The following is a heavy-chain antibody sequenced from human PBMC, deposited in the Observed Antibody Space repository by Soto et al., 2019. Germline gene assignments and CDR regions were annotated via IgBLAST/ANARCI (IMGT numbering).Heavy chain of an antibody. Sequence: PSETLSLTCAVSGGSISSSNWWSWVRQPPGKGLEWIGEIYHSGSTNYNPSLKSRVTISVDKSKNQFSLKLSSVTAADTAVYYCARRVPMVGAILEYFDYWGQGTLVTVPS. J-gene: IGHJ4*02. CDR2: IYHSGST. V-gene: IGHV4-4*02. D-gene: IGHD1-26*01. CDR1: GGSISSSNW. CDR3: ARRVPMVGAILEYFDY.